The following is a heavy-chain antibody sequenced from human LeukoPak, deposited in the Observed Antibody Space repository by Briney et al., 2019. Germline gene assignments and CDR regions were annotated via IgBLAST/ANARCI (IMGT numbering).Heavy chain of an antibody. CDR3: ARGRITMIRGAPLWFDP. CDR1: GGSFSGYY. CDR2: INHSGST. Sequence: PSETLSLTCAVYGGSFSGYYWSWIRQPPGKGLEWLGEINHSGSTNQNPSLKGRVTISVDTSKNQFSLKLSSVTAADTAVYYCARGRITMIRGAPLWFDPWGQGTLVTVSS. D-gene: IGHD3-10*01. J-gene: IGHJ5*02. V-gene: IGHV4-34*01.